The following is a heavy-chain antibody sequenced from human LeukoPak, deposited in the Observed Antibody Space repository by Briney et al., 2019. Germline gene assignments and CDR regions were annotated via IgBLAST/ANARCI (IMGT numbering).Heavy chain of an antibody. Sequence: SETLSLTCTVSGASINNYYWNWIRQPAGKGLEWIGRISSSGISNHNPSLESRVAMSVDPSRNQFSLKLSSVTAADTAVYFCARAIVNTWSLDYWGQGTLVTVSS. V-gene: IGHV4-4*07. CDR2: ISSSGIS. D-gene: IGHD1-1*01. J-gene: IGHJ4*02. CDR3: ARAIVNTWSLDY. CDR1: GASINNYY.